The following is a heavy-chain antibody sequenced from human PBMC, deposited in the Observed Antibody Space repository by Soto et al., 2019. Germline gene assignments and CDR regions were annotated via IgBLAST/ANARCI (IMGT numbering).Heavy chain of an antibody. CDR1: GYTFTSYY. J-gene: IGHJ4*02. V-gene: IGHV1-46*01. Sequence: VSVKVSCKASGYTFTSYYMHWVRQAPGQWLEWMGIINPSGGSTSYAQKFQGRVTMTRDTSTSTVYMELSSLRSEDTAVYYCARSGGRFLEWLLTPLDYWGQGTLVTVSS. CDR2: INPSGGST. D-gene: IGHD3-3*01. CDR3: ARSGGRFLEWLLTPLDY.